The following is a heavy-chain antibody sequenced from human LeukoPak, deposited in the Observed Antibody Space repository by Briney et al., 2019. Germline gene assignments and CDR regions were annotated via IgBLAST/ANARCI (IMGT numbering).Heavy chain of an antibody. CDR3: AKEITYDRPFDY. J-gene: IGHJ4*02. D-gene: IGHD3-3*01. Sequence: GGSLRLSCAASGFIFSSYWMHWVRHAPGKGLAWVSRINTDGSSTSYADSVKGRFTISRDNAKNTLYLQMNSLRAEDTAVYYCAKEITYDRPFDYWGQGTLVTVSS. CDR1: GFIFSSYW. V-gene: IGHV3-74*01. CDR2: INTDGSST.